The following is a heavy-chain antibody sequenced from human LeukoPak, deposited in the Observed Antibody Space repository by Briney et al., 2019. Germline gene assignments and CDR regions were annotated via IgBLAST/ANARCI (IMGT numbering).Heavy chain of an antibody. CDR2: ISPDGSGT. Sequence: GGSLRLSCAASGFTFSSSSMHWVRQTPGKGLLWVSRISPDGSGTTYADSVKGRFTSSRDNAKNTLYLQMNSLSVEDTAVYYCTRDRFSVGDIWGQGAMVTVSS. CDR3: TRDRFSVGDI. CDR1: GFTFSSSS. V-gene: IGHV3-74*01. J-gene: IGHJ3*02. D-gene: IGHD2-15*01.